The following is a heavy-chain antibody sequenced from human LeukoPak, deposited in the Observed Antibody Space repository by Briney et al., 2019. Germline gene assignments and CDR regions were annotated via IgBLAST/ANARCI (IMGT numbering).Heavy chain of an antibody. CDR2: IYSSGST. CDR1: RGSISIYY. J-gene: IGHJ4*02. D-gene: IGHD3-3*01. Sequence: SETLSLTCTVSRGSISIYYWSWIRQPAGNGLEWIGRIYSSGSTNYNPSLKSRVTMSVDTSKNQFSLKLRSVTAADMAVYYCARDRVFGIFDYWGQGTLVTVSS. V-gene: IGHV4-4*07. CDR3: ARDRVFGIFDY.